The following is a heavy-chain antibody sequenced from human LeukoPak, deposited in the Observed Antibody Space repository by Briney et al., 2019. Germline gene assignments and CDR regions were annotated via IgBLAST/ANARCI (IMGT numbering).Heavy chain of an antibody. Sequence: SETLSLTCAVYGGSFSGYYWSWIRQPPGKGLEWIGEINHSGSTNYNPSLKRRVTISVDATKNQFSLKLSPVTAADTAVYYGARGLTTGSSYNWFDPWGQGTLVTVSS. V-gene: IGHV4-34*01. CDR2: INHSGST. CDR1: GGSFSGYY. D-gene: IGHD4-11*01. J-gene: IGHJ5*02. CDR3: ARGLTTGSSYNWFDP.